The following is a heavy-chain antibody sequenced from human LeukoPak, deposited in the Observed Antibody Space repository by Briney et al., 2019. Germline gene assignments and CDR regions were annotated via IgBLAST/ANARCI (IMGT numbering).Heavy chain of an antibody. CDR1: GFIFSDCY. V-gene: IGHV3-11*01. J-gene: IGHJ3*02. CDR3: ARDSAFRYNGSSNHDAFDI. CDR2: ISRGGDTI. Sequence: GGSLRLSCAASGFIFSDCYMSWIRQAPGKGLEWISYISRGGDTIYYADSVKGRFTISRDNAKKSLYLQMNSLRAEDTAVYYCARDSAFRYNGSSNHDAFDIWGQGTMVTVSS. D-gene: IGHD1-26*01.